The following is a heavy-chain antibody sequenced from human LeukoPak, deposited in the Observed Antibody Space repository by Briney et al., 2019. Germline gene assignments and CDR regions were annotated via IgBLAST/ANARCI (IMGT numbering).Heavy chain of an antibody. J-gene: IGHJ4*02. CDR1: RFHFSSYA. CDR3: ALELVQGPPSE. D-gene: IGHD6-6*01. V-gene: IGHV3-23*01. CDR2: ISGIGTST. Sequence: GGSLRLSCVASRFHFSSYAMSWVRQAPGKGLEWVSVISGIGTSTYYADSVKGRFTISRDNSKNTLYLQMNSLRAEDTAVYYCALELVQGPPSEWGQGTLVTVSS.